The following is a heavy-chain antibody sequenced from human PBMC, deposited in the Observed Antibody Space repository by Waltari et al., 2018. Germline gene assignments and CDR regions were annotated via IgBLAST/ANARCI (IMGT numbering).Heavy chain of an antibody. J-gene: IGHJ4*02. V-gene: IGHV3-23*01. CDR1: GITFSSYT. Sequence: EVQLLESGGGLVQPGGSLTLSCAASGITFSSYTMRWVRQAPGKWLGGVSTISASGGTFYADSVKGRFTVSRDSSKNTLSLQMNSLRAEDTAVYYCARGPAYYFDYWDQGTLVTVSS. CDR3: ARGPAYYFDY. CDR2: ISASGGT.